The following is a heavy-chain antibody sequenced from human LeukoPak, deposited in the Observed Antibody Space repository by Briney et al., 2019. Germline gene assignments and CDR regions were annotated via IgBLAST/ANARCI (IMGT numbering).Heavy chain of an antibody. Sequence: RSGGSLRLSCAASGFTFDDYGMSWVRQAPGKGLEWVSGINWNGGSTGYADSVKGRFTISRDNAKNSLYLQMNSLRAEDTALYYCARLKTTVVTGAFDIWGQGTMVTVSS. J-gene: IGHJ3*02. CDR2: INWNGGST. CDR3: ARLKTTVVTGAFDI. CDR1: GFTFDDYG. D-gene: IGHD4-23*01. V-gene: IGHV3-20*04.